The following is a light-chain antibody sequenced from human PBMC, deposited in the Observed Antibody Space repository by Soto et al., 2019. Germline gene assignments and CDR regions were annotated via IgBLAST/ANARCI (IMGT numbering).Light chain of an antibody. CDR3: QKYGRSVFR. V-gene: IGKV1-5*01. CDR2: NAS. CDR1: QSISSW. J-gene: IGKJ2*01. Sequence: DIQMTQSPSTLAASVGYRVTITCRASQSISSWLAWYQQKPGQAPRLFIYNASTRATGIPSRFSGSGSGTELTLTIRRLVHYDCSVYYSQKYGRSVFRFGQVT.